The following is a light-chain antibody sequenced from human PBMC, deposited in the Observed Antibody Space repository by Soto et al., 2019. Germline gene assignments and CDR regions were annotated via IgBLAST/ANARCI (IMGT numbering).Light chain of an antibody. V-gene: IGLV4-69*01. Sequence: QPVLTQSPSASASLGASVKLTCTLSSGHSSYAIAWHQQQPEKGPRYLMKLNSDGSHNKGDGIPDRFSGSSSGAERYLTISSLQYEDEADYYCQTWGTGIAVFGGGTQLTVL. CDR3: QTWGTGIAV. CDR2: LNSDGSH. CDR1: SGHSSYA. J-gene: IGLJ7*01.